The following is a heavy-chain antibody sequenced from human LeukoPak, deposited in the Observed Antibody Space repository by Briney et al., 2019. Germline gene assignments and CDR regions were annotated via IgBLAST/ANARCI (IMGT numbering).Heavy chain of an antibody. D-gene: IGHD2-2*01. J-gene: IGHJ4*02. V-gene: IGHV3-20*04. CDR2: INWNGGST. CDR3: ARVDNIVVVPAASYYFDY. Sequence: PGGSLRLSCAASGFTFDGYGMSWVRQAPGKGLEWVSGINWNGGSTGYADSVKGRFTISRDNAKNSLYLQMNSLRAEDTALYYCARVDNIVVVPAASYYFDYWGQGTLVTVSS. CDR1: GFTFDGYG.